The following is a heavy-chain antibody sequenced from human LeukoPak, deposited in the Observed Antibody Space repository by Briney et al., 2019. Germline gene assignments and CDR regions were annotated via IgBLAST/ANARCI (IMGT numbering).Heavy chain of an antibody. CDR1: GFTLSSFG. CDR2: IWYDGSNK. V-gene: IGHV3-33*01. CDR3: ARDSFGLQDS. J-gene: IGHJ4*02. D-gene: IGHD3-10*01. Sequence: PGGSLRLSCAASGFTLSSFGMHWVRQAPGKGLEWVAVIWYDGSNKYYADSVKGRFTISRDNSKNTLYLQMNSLRAEDTAVYYCARDSFGLQDSWGQGTLVTASS.